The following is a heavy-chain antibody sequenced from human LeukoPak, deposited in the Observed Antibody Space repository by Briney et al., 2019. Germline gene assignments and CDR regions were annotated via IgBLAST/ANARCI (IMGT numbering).Heavy chain of an antibody. Sequence: GGSLRLSCAASGFTFSSYSMNWVRQAPGKGLEWVSSISSSSTYIYYADSVKGRFTISRDNAKNSLYLQMNSLRAEDTAVYYCARDPLLSGTSSRSYYDYYMDVWGKGTTVTVSS. CDR2: ISSSSTYI. V-gene: IGHV3-21*01. J-gene: IGHJ6*03. CDR1: GFTFSSYS. CDR3: ARDPLLSGTSSRSYYDYYMDV. D-gene: IGHD1/OR15-1a*01.